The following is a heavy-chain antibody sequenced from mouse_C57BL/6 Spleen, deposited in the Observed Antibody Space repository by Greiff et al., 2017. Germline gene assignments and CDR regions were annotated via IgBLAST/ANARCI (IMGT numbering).Heavy chain of an antibody. D-gene: IGHD1-1*01. CDR3: ARTGDYGSSYAMDY. Sequence: VQLQQPGAELVKPGASVKLSCKASGYTFTSYWMNWVKQRPGRGLEWIGRIAPKSGGTKYNEKFKSKATLTVDKPSSTAYMQLSSLTSVDSAVYYCARTGDYGSSYAMDYWGQGTSGTVSS. J-gene: IGHJ4*01. V-gene: IGHV1-72*01. CDR2: IAPKSGGT. CDR1: GYTFTSYW.